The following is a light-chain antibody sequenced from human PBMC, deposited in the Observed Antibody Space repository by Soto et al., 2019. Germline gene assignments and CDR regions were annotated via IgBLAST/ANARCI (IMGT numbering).Light chain of an antibody. V-gene: IGLV1-44*01. CDR2: SNN. CDR3: AAWDDSLNGYV. CDR1: SSNIGSNT. J-gene: IGLJ1*01. Sequence: QSVLTQPPSASGTPGRRVTISCSGISSNIGSNTVNWYQQLPGTAPKLLIYSNNQRPSGVPDRFSGSKSGTSASLAISGLQSEDEADYYCAAWDDSLNGYVFGTGTKVTVL.